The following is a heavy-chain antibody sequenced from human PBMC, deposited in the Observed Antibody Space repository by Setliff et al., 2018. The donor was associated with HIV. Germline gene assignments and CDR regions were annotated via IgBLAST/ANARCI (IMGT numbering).Heavy chain of an antibody. V-gene: IGHV4-39*01. Sequence: SETLSLTCTVSGDSITNDDYYWGWIRQPPGKGLEWIAIIHYNGRTYYDPSLKSRVTIFVDTSKTQFYLKLRSVTASDTAVYYCARGSRSHGGMFGYWGQGTLVTVSS. CDR1: GDSITNDDYY. J-gene: IGHJ4*02. D-gene: IGHD6-13*01. CDR3: ARGSRSHGGMFGY. CDR2: IHYNGRT.